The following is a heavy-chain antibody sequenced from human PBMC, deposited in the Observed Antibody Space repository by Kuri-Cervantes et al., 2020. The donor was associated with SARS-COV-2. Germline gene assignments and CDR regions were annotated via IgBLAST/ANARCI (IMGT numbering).Heavy chain of an antibody. CDR2: INYSGTT. CDR3: ARGRHTNTGRPGYFDS. D-gene: IGHD2-8*01. Sequence: SETLSLTCGVYGGSFSNFHWNWVRQPPGKGLEWIEEINYSGTTNYNPSLKSRVTISVDTSKNQFSLNLTSVTAADTAVYYCARGRHTNTGRPGYFDSWGQGTQVTVSS. CDR1: GGSFSNFH. J-gene: IGHJ4*02. V-gene: IGHV4-34*01.